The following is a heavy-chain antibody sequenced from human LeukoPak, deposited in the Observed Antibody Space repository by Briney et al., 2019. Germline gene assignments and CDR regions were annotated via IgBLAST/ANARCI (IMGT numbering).Heavy chain of an antibody. D-gene: IGHD1-26*01. V-gene: IGHV4-38-2*02. J-gene: IGHJ4*02. CDR2: IYHSGST. Sequence: SETLSLTCTVSGYSISSGYYWGWIRQPPGKGLEWIGSIYHSGSTYYNPSLKSRVTISVDTSKNQFSLKLSSVTAADTAVYYCARELHFDYWGQGTLVTVSS. CDR1: GYSISSGYY. CDR3: ARELHFDY.